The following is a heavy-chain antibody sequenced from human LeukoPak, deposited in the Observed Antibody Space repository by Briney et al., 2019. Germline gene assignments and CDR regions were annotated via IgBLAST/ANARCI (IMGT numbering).Heavy chain of an antibody. J-gene: IGHJ6*02. D-gene: IGHD6-19*01. CDR2: IMSDGRST. Sequence: GGSLRLSCAASGFTFTTYGMHWVRQAPGKGLVWVSRIMSDGRSTYADSVKGRFTISRDTAKNTLYLQMNSLRAEDTAVYYCARVPREVQWLVGMDVWGQGTTVTVSS. CDR1: GFTFTTYG. CDR3: ARVPREVQWLVGMDV. V-gene: IGHV3-74*01.